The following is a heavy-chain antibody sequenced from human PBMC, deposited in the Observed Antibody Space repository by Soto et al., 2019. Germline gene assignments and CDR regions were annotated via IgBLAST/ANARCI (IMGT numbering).Heavy chain of an antibody. J-gene: IGHJ6*02. CDR3: ARWGTTFYYYYGMDV. CDR2: IKQDGSEK. Sequence: GGSLRLSCAASGFTFSSYWMSCVRHAPGQALEWVANIKQDGSEKYYVDSVKARFTISRDNAKNSLYLQMNSLRAEDTAVYYCARWGTTFYYYYGMDVWGQGTTVTVS. D-gene: IGHD1-26*01. CDR1: GFTFSSYW. V-gene: IGHV3-7*01.